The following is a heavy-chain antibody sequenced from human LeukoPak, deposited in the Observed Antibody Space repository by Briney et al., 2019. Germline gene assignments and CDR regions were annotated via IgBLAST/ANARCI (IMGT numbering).Heavy chain of an antibody. D-gene: IGHD3-22*01. CDR3: ARDYYDSSGLDY. J-gene: IGHJ4*02. CDR2: ISYDGSDK. Sequence: PGGSLRLSCAASGFSFSTYAIHWVRQAPGKGLEWVAVISYDGSDKFFADSVRGRFTMSRDDSKNTLYLQMDSLRAEDTAVYYCARDYYDSSGLDYWGQGTLVTVSS. CDR1: GFSFSTYA. V-gene: IGHV3-30*04.